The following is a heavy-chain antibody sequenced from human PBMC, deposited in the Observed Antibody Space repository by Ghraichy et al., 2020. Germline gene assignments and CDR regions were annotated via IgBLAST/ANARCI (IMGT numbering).Heavy chain of an antibody. J-gene: IGHJ4*02. CDR3: AKDLPHWAHDY. CDR2: ISAGGHVT. V-gene: IGHV3-23*01. D-gene: IGHD7-27*01. Sequence: GGSLRLSCAVSGFSFSSYAMNWVRQAPGMGLEWVSYISAGGHVTYYADSVKVRFTISRYNFKNTLYLQMNSLRADDPAMYYCAKDLPHWAHDYWGQGTLVTVSS. CDR1: GFSFSSYA.